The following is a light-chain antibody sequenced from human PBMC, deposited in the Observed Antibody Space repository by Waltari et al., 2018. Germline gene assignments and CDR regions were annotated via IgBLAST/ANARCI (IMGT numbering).Light chain of an antibody. V-gene: IGLV2-14*01. Sequence: QSALTQPASVSGSPGQSITISCTGASSDVGGYDYVSWYQQHPSKAPKLLIYEVNNRPSGVSNRFSGFKFASTASLTISGLQAEDEGNYYCSSYTGTSTSVIFGGGTTLTVL. CDR1: SSDVGGYDY. CDR3: SSYTGTSTSVI. CDR2: EVN. J-gene: IGLJ2*01.